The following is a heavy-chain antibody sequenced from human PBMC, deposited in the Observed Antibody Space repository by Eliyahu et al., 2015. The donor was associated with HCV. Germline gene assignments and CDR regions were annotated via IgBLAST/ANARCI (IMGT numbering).Heavy chain of an antibody. CDR3: TTGAPGGFDYYLDV. D-gene: IGHD3-10*01. CDR2: IKSKTDGGTT. CDR1: GXPXXTAW. J-gene: IGHJ6*03. Sequence: EVQLVESGGGLVKPGGSLTLSCAAXGXPXXTAWMSWVRQAPGKGLEWIGRIKSKTDGGTTDYAAPVKGRFTISRDDSKSTLYLQMNSLKTEDTAVYYCTTGAPGGFDYYLDVWGQGTTVTVSS. V-gene: IGHV3-15*01.